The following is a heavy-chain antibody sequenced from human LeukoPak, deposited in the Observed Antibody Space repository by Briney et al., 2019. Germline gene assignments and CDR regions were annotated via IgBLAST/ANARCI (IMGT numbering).Heavy chain of an antibody. D-gene: IGHD4-17*01. CDR1: GFTVSSNY. CDR3: ASVGTRLATVTTKGVDAFDI. Sequence: GGSLRLSCAASGFTVSSNYMSWVRQDPGKGLEWVSVIYSGGSTYYADSVKGRFTISRDNSKNTLYLQLHSLRAEDTAVYYCASVGTRLATVTTKGVDAFDIWGQGTMVTVPS. V-gene: IGHV3-53*01. CDR2: IYSGGST. J-gene: IGHJ3*02.